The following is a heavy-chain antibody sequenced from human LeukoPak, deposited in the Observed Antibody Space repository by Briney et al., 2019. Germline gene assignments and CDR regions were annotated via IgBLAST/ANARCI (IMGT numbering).Heavy chain of an antibody. V-gene: IGHV4-59*01. CDR1: GGSISSYY. J-gene: IGHJ4*02. D-gene: IGHD3-9*01. CDR3: ARGMYDILTGYYNGIDY. Sequence: SETLSLTCTVSGGSISSYYWSWIRQPPGKGLEWIGYIYYSGSTNYNPSLKSRVTISVGTSKNQFSLKLSSVTAADTAVYYCARGMYDILTGYYNGIDYWGQGTLVTVSS. CDR2: IYYSGST.